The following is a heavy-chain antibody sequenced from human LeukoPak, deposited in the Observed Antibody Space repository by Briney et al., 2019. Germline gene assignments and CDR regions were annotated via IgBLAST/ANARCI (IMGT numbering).Heavy chain of an antibody. J-gene: IGHJ4*02. CDR3: ARSYSSSWYAKALFFDC. Sequence: PSETLSLTCTVSGGSISSHYWSWIRQPPGKGLEWIGYIYYSGSTNYNPSLKSRVTISVDTSKNQFSLKLSSVTAADTAVYYCARSYSSSWYAKALFFDCWGQGTLVTVSS. CDR1: GGSISSHY. CDR2: IYYSGST. V-gene: IGHV4-59*11. D-gene: IGHD6-13*01.